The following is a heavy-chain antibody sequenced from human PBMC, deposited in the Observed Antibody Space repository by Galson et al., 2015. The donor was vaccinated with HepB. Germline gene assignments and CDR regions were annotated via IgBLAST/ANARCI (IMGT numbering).Heavy chain of an antibody. CDR3: GRDIMVAGAFDY. CDR2: ISGDGSST. CDR1: GFTFSTYW. V-gene: IGHV3-74*01. Sequence: SLRLSCAASGFTFSTYWMHWVRQAPGKGLVWVSRISGDGSSTSYADSVKGRFTISRDNAKNMVYLQMNSLRAGDTAVYYCGRDIMVAGAFDYWGQGTQVTVSS. D-gene: IGHD2-8*01. J-gene: IGHJ4*02.